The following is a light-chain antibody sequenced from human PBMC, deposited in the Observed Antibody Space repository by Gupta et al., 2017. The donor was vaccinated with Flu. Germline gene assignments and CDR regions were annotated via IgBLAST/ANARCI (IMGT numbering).Light chain of an antibody. J-gene: IGLJ7*01. CDR1: SSNIGNNY. CDR3: GTWDSSLSAGDAV. V-gene: IGLV1-51*02. CDR2: ENN. Sequence: QSVLTQPPSVSAAPGQKVTISCSGSSSNIGNNYVSWYQQLPGTAPKLLIYENNKRPQGITDRFSGSKSGTSATLGITGLQTGDEAEYYCGTWDSSLSAGDAVFGGGTKLTVL.